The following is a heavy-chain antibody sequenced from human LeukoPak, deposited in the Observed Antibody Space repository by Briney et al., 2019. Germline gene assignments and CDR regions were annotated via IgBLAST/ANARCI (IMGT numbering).Heavy chain of an antibody. CDR2: ISSSSSYI. CDR1: GFTFSSYS. Sequence: AGGSLRLSCAASGFTFSSYSMNWVRQARGKGLEWVSSISSSSSYIYYADSVKGRFTISRDNAKNSLYLQMNSLRAEDTAVYYCARDIDYGGNSRWFDPSGQGTLVTVSS. CDR3: ARDIDYGGNSRWFDP. J-gene: IGHJ5*02. D-gene: IGHD4-23*01. V-gene: IGHV3-21*01.